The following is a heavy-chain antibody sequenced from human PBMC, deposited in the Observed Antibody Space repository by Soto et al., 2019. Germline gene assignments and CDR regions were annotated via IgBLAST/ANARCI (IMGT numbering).Heavy chain of an antibody. CDR2: IYYSGST. J-gene: IGHJ4*02. CDR1: GGSISSGGYY. Sequence: SETLSLTCTVSGGSISSGGYYWSWIRQHPGKGLEWIGYIYYSGSTYYNPSLKSRVTISVDTSKNQFSLKLSSVTAADTAVYYCARGSVLLWFGELFAEPYFDYWGQGTLVTVSS. D-gene: IGHD3-10*01. CDR3: ARGSVLLWFGELFAEPYFDY. V-gene: IGHV4-31*03.